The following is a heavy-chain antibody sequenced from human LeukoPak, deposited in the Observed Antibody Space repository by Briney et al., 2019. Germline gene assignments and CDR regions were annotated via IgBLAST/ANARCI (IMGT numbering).Heavy chain of an antibody. D-gene: IGHD3-3*01. CDR3: ARKARVGNTIFGVVGGYFDY. Sequence: WASVKVSCKASGYTFTIYDINWVRQAPGQGLEWMGGIIPIFGTANYAQKFQGRVTITADESTSTAYMELSSLRSEDTAVYYCARKARVGNTIFGVVGGYFDYWGQGTLVTVSS. CDR1: GYTFTIYD. V-gene: IGHV1-69*13. J-gene: IGHJ4*02. CDR2: IIPIFGTA.